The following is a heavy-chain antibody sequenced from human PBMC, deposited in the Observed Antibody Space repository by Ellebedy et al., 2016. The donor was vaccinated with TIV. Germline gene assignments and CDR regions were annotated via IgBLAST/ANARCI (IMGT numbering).Heavy chain of an antibody. CDR1: GGSVSSGDYY. D-gene: IGHD2-2*01. CDR2: IYHSGTT. J-gene: IGHJ4*02. Sequence: SETLSLTCTVSGGSVSSGDYYWGWMRQPPGQGLEWIAYIYHSGTTKYNPSLKSRVTLSADMSKNQFSLHLSSVTAADTAVYYCARGGYLGYGSTFFLGVVFDYWGQGSLVSISS. V-gene: IGHV4-61*08. CDR3: ARGGYLGYGSTFFLGVVFDY.